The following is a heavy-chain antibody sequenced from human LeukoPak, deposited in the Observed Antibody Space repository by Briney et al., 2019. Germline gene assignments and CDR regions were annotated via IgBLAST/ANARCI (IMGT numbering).Heavy chain of an antibody. CDR3: ARHPYCSGGSCYRNTYFDY. Sequence: SETLSLTCTVSGGSISSYYWSWIRQPPGKGLEWIGYIYYSGSTNYNPSLKSRVTISVDTSKNQFSLKLSSVTAADTAVYYCARHPYCSGGSCYRNTYFDYWGQGTLATVSS. V-gene: IGHV4-59*08. CDR2: IYYSGST. D-gene: IGHD2-15*01. CDR1: GGSISSYY. J-gene: IGHJ4*02.